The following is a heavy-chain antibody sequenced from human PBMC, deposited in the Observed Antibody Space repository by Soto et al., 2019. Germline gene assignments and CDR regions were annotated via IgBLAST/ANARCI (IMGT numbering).Heavy chain of an antibody. J-gene: IGHJ6*02. D-gene: IGHD3-9*01. Sequence: QVQLVQSGAEVKKTGASVKVSCKASGYTFTSYDINWVRQATGQGLEWMGWMNPNSGNTGYAQKIQGRVTITRNTSISTAYMELSSLRSEDTAVYYCAVRYFDWLPHQDYGMDVWGQGTTVTVSS. CDR3: AVRYFDWLPHQDYGMDV. CDR2: MNPNSGNT. CDR1: GYTFTSYD. V-gene: IGHV1-8*01.